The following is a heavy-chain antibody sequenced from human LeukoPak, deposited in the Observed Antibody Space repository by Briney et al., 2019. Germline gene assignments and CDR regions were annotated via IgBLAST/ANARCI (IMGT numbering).Heavy chain of an antibody. J-gene: IGHJ4*02. Sequence: PGGSLRLSCRASGFSVDSVFMNWVRQPPGKGLEWVSLVMPGGHIDYTGSVKGRFTISRDSFKNTLSLQMNSLRVDDTAVYYCARGNSATTTFDFWGQGTLVTVSS. D-gene: IGHD4-17*01. CDR2: VMPGGHI. V-gene: IGHV3-66*01. CDR1: GFSVDSVF. CDR3: ARGNSATTTFDF.